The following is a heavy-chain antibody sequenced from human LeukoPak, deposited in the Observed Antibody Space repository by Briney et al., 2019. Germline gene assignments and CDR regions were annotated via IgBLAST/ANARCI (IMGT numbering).Heavy chain of an antibody. CDR2: IYTSGST. V-gene: IGHV4-61*02. CDR3: ARDPHMDV. CDR1: GGSISSGSYY. Sequence: PSQTLSLTCTVSGGSISSGSYYWSWIRQPAGKGLEWIGRIYTSGSTNYNPSLKSRVIISVDTSKNQFSLKLSSVTAADTAVYYCARDPHMDVWGKGTTVTVSS. J-gene: IGHJ6*03.